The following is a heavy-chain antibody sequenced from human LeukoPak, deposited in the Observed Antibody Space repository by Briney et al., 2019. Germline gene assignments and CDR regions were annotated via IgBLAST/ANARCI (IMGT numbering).Heavy chain of an antibody. V-gene: IGHV1-8*01. CDR1: GYTFTSYD. J-gene: IGHJ3*02. Sequence: GASVKVSCKASGYTFTSYDINWVRQATGQGLEWMGWMNPNSGNTGYAQKFQGRVTMTRNTSISTAYMELSSLRSEDTAVYYCAREMEWEVPDAFDIWGQGTMVTVSS. CDR3: AREMEWEVPDAFDI. D-gene: IGHD1-26*01. CDR2: MNPNSGNT.